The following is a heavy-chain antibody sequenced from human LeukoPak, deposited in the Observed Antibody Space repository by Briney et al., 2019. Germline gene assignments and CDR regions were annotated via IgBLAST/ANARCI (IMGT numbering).Heavy chain of an antibody. J-gene: IGHJ3*02. CDR2: IYYSGST. CDR3: ARYSLGYCSGGSCYSDAFDI. D-gene: IGHD2-15*01. Sequence: PSETLSLTCTVSGGSISSYYWSWIRQPPGKGLEWIGYIYYSGSTNYNPSLKSRVTISVDTSKNQFSLKLSSVTAADTAVYYCARYSLGYCSGGSCYSDAFDIWGQGTMVTVSS. CDR1: GGSISSYY. V-gene: IGHV4-59*12.